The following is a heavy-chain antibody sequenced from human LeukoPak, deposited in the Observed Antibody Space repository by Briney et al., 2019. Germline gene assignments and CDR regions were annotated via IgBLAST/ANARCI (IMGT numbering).Heavy chain of an antibody. CDR3: AKDREMATFPQDDY. CDR2: ISGSGGST. V-gene: IGHV3-23*01. CDR1: GFTFGSYA. J-gene: IGHJ4*02. Sequence: AEGSLRLSCAASGFTFGSYAMSWVRQAPGKGLEWVSAISGSGGSTYYADSVKGRFTISRDNSKNTLYLQMNSLRAEDTAVYYCAKDREMATFPQDDYGGQGPLVPVSS. D-gene: IGHD5-24*01.